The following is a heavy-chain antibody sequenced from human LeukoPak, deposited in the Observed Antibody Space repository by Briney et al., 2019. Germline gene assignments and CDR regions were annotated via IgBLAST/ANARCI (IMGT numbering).Heavy chain of an antibody. CDR1: GGSISSGSYY. CDR3: ARDQEGSGTLILADY. Sequence: SETLSLTCTVSGGSISSGSYYWSWIRQPAGKGLEWIGRIYTSGSTNYNPSLESRVTISVDTSKNQFSLKLSSVTAADTAVYYCARDQEGSGTLILADYWGQGTLVTVSS. CDR2: IYTSGST. V-gene: IGHV4-61*02. J-gene: IGHJ4*02. D-gene: IGHD1-1*01.